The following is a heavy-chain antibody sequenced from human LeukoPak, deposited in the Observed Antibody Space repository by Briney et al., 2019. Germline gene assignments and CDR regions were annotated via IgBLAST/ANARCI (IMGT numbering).Heavy chain of an antibody. V-gene: IGHV3-9*01. CDR2: ISWNSGSI. CDR3: ASDAGRGDY. Sequence: GRSLRLSCAASGFTFDDYAMHWVRQAPGKGLEWVSGISWNSGSIGYADSVKGRFTISRDNAKNSLYLQMNSLRADDTAVYYCASDAGRGDYWGRGALVTVSS. CDR1: GFTFDDYA. J-gene: IGHJ4*02. D-gene: IGHD3-16*01.